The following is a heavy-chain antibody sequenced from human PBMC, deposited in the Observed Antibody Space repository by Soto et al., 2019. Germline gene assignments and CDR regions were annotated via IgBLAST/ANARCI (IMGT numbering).Heavy chain of an antibody. Sequence: SVKVSCKASGGTFSSYAISWVRQAPGQGLEWMGGIIPIFGTANYAQKFQGRVTITADESTSTAYMELSSLRSEDTAVYYCARVAAGRRYFDWAQGMDVWGQGITVSVSS. CDR2: IIPIFGTA. CDR1: GGTFSSYA. CDR3: ARVAAGRRYFDWAQGMDV. V-gene: IGHV1-69*13. D-gene: IGHD3-9*01. J-gene: IGHJ6*02.